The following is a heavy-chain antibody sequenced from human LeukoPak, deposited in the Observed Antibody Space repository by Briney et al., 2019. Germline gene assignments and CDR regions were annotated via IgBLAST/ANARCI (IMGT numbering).Heavy chain of an antibody. J-gene: IGHJ4*02. CDR3: ARGPPYSSGWHWGHPFDY. D-gene: IGHD6-19*01. V-gene: IGHV4-39*07. CDR1: GGSISSSSYY. Sequence: SETLSLTCTVSGGSISSSSYYWGWIRQPPGKGLEWIGSIYYSGSTYYNPSLKSRVTISVDTSKNQFSLKLSSVTAADTAVYYCARGPPYSSGWHWGHPFDYWGQGTLVTVSS. CDR2: IYYSGST.